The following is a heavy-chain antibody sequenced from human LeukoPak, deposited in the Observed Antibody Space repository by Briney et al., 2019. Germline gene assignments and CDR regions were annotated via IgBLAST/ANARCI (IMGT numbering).Heavy chain of an antibody. V-gene: IGHV4-59*12. J-gene: IGHJ6*04. CDR1: GGSISSYY. Sequence: SETLSLTCTVSGGSISSYYWSWIRQPPGKGLEWIGYIYYSGSTNYNPSLQSRVTISVDTSKNQFSLKLSSVTAADTAVYYCARDYAGVDVWGKGTTVTVSS. D-gene: IGHD3-16*01. CDR2: IYYSGST. CDR3: ARDYAGVDV.